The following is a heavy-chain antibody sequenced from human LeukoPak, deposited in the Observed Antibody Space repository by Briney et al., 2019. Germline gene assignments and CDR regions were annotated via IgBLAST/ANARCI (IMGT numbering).Heavy chain of an antibody. J-gene: IGHJ4*02. D-gene: IGHD6-19*01. CDR2: IYYTGST. CDR3: ARGYSSGDFDY. Sequence: SETLSLTCTVSGGSISTYYWSWIRQPPGKGLEWIGYIYYTGSTNYNPSLKSRVTISVDTSKNQFSLKLSSVTAADTAVYYCARGYSSGDFDYWGQGTLVTVSS. CDR1: GGSISTYY. V-gene: IGHV4-59*08.